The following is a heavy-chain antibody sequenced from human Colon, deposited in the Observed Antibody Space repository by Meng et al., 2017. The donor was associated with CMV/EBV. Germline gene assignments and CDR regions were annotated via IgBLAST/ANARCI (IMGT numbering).Heavy chain of an antibody. CDR2: IYHTGTT. CDR3: SRQARD. CDR1: GYSISSGYY. Sequence: SETLSLTCTVSGYSISSGYYWGWIRQPPGKGLEWIGSIYHTGTTQYNPSLKSRVTLSVDTSKNQFYLTLTAVTAADTAVYYCSRQARDWGPGTLVTVSS. V-gene: IGHV4-38-2*02. J-gene: IGHJ4*02.